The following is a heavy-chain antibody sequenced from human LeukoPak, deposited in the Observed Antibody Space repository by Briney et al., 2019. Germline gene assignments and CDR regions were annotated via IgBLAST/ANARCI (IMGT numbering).Heavy chain of an antibody. CDR1: GFTFSNYA. V-gene: IGHV3-23*01. CDR2: ISGTGGTT. CDR3: ARDGYDILTGYYLTYYYYGMDV. D-gene: IGHD3-9*01. Sequence: GGSLRLSCAASGFTFSNYAMTWVRQVPGKGLEWVSGISGTGGTTNYADSVKGRFTISRDNSKNTLYLQMSSLRAEDMAVYYCARDGYDILTGYYLTYYYYGMDVWGQGTTVTVSS. J-gene: IGHJ6*02.